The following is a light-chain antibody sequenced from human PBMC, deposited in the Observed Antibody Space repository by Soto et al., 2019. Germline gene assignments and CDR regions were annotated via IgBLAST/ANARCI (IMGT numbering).Light chain of an antibody. Sequence: QSVLTQPASVSGSPGQSITVSCTGTSSDVGGYNYVSWYQQNPGKAPKLMIYEVSYRPSGVSNRFSGSKSGNTASLTISGLQAEDEGDYYCSSYTSSITLYVFGTGTKVTVL. J-gene: IGLJ1*01. CDR2: EVS. CDR1: SSDVGGYNY. V-gene: IGLV2-14*01. CDR3: SSYTSSITLYV.